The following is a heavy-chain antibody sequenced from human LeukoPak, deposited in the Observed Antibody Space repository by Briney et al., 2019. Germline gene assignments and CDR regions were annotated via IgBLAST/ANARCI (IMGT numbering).Heavy chain of an antibody. Sequence: ASVKVSCKVSGYTLTELSMHWVRQAPGKGLEWMGGFDPEDGETIYAQKFQGRVTMTEDTSTDTAYMELSSLRSEDTAVYYCANYYDSSGYYYFQHWGQGTLVTVSS. V-gene: IGHV1-24*01. CDR2: FDPEDGET. J-gene: IGHJ1*01. CDR3: ANYYDSSGYYYFQH. CDR1: GYTLTELS. D-gene: IGHD3-22*01.